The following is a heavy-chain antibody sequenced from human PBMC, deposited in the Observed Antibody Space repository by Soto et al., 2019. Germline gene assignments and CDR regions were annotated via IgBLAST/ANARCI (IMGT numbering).Heavy chain of an antibody. V-gene: IGHV1-69*13. CDR2: IIPIFGTA. CDR1: GGAFSSYA. Sequence: GASVKVSCKASGGAFSSYAISWVRQAPGQGLEWMGGIIPIFGTANYAQKFQGRVTITADESTSTAYMELSSLRSEDTAVYYCARSGTMIVVADNWFDPWGQGTLVTVS. J-gene: IGHJ5*02. CDR3: ARSGTMIVVADNWFDP. D-gene: IGHD3-22*01.